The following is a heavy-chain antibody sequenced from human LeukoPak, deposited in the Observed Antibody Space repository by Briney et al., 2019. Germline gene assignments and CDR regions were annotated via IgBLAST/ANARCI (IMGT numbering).Heavy chain of an antibody. CDR2: IYSGGST. Sequence: GGSLRLSCAASGFTVSSNYMSWVRQAPGKGLEWVSVIYSGGSTYYADSVKGRFTISRDNSKNTLYLQMNSLRAEDTAVYYCAGLVPAAHGEVYWGQGTLVTASS. V-gene: IGHV3-53*01. CDR1: GFTVSSNY. CDR3: AGLVPAAHGEVY. J-gene: IGHJ4*02. D-gene: IGHD2-2*01.